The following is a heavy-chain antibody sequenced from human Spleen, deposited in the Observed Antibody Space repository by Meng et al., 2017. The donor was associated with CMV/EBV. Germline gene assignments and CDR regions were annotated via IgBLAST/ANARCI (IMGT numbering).Heavy chain of an antibody. Sequence: SETLSLTCTVSGGSISSYYWSWIRQPPGKGLEWIGYIYYSGSTNYNPSLTSRVTISVDTSKNQFSLKLSSVTAADTAVYYCARDAPVVPAAITSDKALPFDYWGQGTLVTVSS. CDR1: GGSISSYY. D-gene: IGHD2-2*02. J-gene: IGHJ4*02. V-gene: IGHV4-59*12. CDR3: ARDAPVVPAAITSDKALPFDY. CDR2: IYYSGST.